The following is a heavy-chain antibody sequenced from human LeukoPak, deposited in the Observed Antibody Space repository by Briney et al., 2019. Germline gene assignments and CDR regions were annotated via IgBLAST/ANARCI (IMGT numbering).Heavy chain of an antibody. D-gene: IGHD6-19*01. J-gene: IGHJ6*02. CDR2: IIPIFGTA. CDR3: ARAPFEVAGTGTYYYYGMDV. CDR1: GYTFTSYA. V-gene: IGHV1-69*13. Sequence: ASVKVSCKASGYTFTSYAMNWVRQAPGQGLEWMGGIIPIFGTANHAQKFQGRVTITADESTSTAYMELSSLRSEDTAAYYCARAPFEVAGTGTYYYYGMDVWGQGTTVTVSS.